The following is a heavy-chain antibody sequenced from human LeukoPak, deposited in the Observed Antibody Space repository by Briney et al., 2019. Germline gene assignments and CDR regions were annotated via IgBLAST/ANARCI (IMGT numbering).Heavy chain of an antibody. CDR2: ISMSSSYT. CDR3: GRAPKIPDAFDI. D-gene: IGHD2-21*01. V-gene: IGHV3-11*06. J-gene: IGHJ3*02. CDR1: GFTFSDYY. Sequence: GGSLRLSCAASGFTFSDYYMSWIRQAPGKGLEWXSYISMSSSYTNYADSVKGRFTISRDNAKNSLYPQMNSLRAEDTAGYYCGRAPKIPDAFDIWGQGTMVTVSS.